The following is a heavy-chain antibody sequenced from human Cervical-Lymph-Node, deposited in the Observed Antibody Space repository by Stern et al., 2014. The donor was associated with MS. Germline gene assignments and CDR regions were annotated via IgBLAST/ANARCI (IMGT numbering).Heavy chain of an antibody. V-gene: IGHV1-18*04. CDR3: ARGLLGSENAFDI. Sequence: VQLVHPGAEVKQPGASVKASCKASGYTFTSHGISWARQAPGPGLASIGWISAYNGNTSYAQKLQGGVTMTTATSTSAAYMELRSLRSDDTAVYYCARGLLGSENAFDIWGQGTMVTVSS. CDR1: GYTFTSHG. D-gene: IGHD2-15*01. CDR2: ISAYNGNT. J-gene: IGHJ3*02.